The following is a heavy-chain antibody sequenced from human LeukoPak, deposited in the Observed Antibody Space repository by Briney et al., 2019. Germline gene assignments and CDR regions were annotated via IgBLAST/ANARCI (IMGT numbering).Heavy chain of an antibody. J-gene: IGHJ4*02. D-gene: IGHD3-22*01. CDR1: GFTFSSYA. V-gene: IGHV3-23*01. CDR3: AKGSSGYSPFDS. Sequence: GGSLRLSCAVSGFTFSSYAMSWVRQAPGKGLEWVSSISHRGGDRYDADSVKGRFSVSRDNSKNTLYLQMSSLRAEDTAVYYCAKGSSGYSPFDSWGQGTLVTVSS. CDR2: ISHRGGDR.